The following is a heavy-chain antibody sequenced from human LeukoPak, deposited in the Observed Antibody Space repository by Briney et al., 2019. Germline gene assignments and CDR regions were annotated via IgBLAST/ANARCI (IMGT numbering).Heavy chain of an antibody. CDR2: IYSGGST. Sequence: PGGSLRLSCAASGFTVSSNYMSWVRQAPGKGLEWVSVIYSGGSTYYADSVKGRFTISRDNSKNTLYLQMNSLRAEDTAVYYCASFPPDTAMGRLIDYWGQGTLVTVSS. V-gene: IGHV3-66*01. J-gene: IGHJ4*02. CDR1: GFTVSSNY. D-gene: IGHD5-18*01. CDR3: ASFPPDTAMGRLIDY.